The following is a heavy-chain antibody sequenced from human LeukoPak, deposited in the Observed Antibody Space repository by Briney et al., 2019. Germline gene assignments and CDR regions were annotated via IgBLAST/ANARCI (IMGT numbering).Heavy chain of an antibody. D-gene: IGHD3-3*01. Sequence: ASVKVSCKASGYTFTSYGISWVRQAPGQGLEWMGWISAYNGNTNYAQKLQGRVTMTTDTSTSTAYMELRSLRSEDTAVYYCARGFYDFWSGYSPDWFDPWGQGTLVTVSS. CDR3: ARGFYDFWSGYSPDWFDP. CDR2: ISAYNGNT. J-gene: IGHJ5*02. V-gene: IGHV1-18*01. CDR1: GYTFTSYG.